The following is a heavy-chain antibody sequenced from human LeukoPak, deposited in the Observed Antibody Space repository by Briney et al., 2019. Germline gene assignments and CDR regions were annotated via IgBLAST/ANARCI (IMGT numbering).Heavy chain of an antibody. CDR1: GGSISSYY. J-gene: IGHJ6*02. CDR2: IYYSGST. Sequence: SETLSLTCTVSGGSISSYYWSWIRQPPGKGLEWIGYIYYSGSTNYNPSLKSRVTISVDTSKNQFSLKLSSMTAADTAVYYCARAIQRYGMDVWGQGTTVTVSS. D-gene: IGHD5-18*01. CDR3: ARAIQRYGMDV. V-gene: IGHV4-59*08.